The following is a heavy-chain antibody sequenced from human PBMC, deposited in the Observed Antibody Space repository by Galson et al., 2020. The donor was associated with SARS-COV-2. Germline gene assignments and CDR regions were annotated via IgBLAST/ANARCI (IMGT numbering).Heavy chain of an antibody. J-gene: IGHJ6*03. CDR2: ISYDGKTK. V-gene: IGHV3-30*01. CDR3: ARDLSTLGPYYMDV. Sequence: GESLKISCAASGFTFTSHSIHWVRQAPGKGLEWMTVISYDGKTKYYADSVKGRFTVSRDNSKNTLYLEMNNLRPEDTALYYCARDLSTLGPYYMDVWGKGTTVTVS. D-gene: IGHD2-2*01. CDR1: GFTFTSHS.